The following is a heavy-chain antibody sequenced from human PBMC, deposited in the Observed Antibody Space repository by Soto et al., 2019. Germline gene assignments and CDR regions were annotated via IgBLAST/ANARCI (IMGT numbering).Heavy chain of an antibody. J-gene: IGHJ6*03. Sequence: GGSLRLSCAASGFTVSSNYMSWVRQAPGKGLEWVSVIYSGGSTYYADSVKGRFTISRDNSKNTLYLQMNSLRAEDTAVYYCARAGSNYVPKLSNYYYYMDVWGKGTTVTVSS. CDR3: ARAGSNYVPKLSNYYYYMDV. CDR1: GFTVSSNY. V-gene: IGHV3-66*01. CDR2: IYSGGST. D-gene: IGHD4-4*01.